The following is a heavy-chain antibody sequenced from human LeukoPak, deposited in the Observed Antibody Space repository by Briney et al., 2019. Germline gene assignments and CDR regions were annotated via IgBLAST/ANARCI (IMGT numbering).Heavy chain of an antibody. CDR1: GGSISSYY. D-gene: IGHD6-6*01. Sequence: SETLSLTCTVSGGSISSYYWSWIRQPPGKGLEWIGYIYYSGSTNYNPSLKSRVTISVDTSKNQFSLKLSSVTAADTAVYYCARDVRYSSSPPYLYFDYWGQGTLVTVSS. CDR3: ARDVRYSSSPPYLYFDY. J-gene: IGHJ4*02. CDR2: IYYSGST. V-gene: IGHV4-59*01.